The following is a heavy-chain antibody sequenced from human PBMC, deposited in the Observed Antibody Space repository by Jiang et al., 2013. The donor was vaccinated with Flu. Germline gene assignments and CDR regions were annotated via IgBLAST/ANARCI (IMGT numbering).Heavy chain of an antibody. CDR2: IKPGNGNT. D-gene: IGHD4-17*01. CDR3: AREAYGDFLPFDN. Sequence: GAEVKKPGASVKVSCKASGYTFTSYAIHWVRQAPGQRLEWMGRIKPGNGNTKYSQKFQGRVTISRDTRASIAYMEVSGLRSEDTAVYYCAREAYGDFLPFDNWGQGTLVIVSS. J-gene: IGHJ5*02. CDR1: GYTFTSYA. V-gene: IGHV1-3*01.